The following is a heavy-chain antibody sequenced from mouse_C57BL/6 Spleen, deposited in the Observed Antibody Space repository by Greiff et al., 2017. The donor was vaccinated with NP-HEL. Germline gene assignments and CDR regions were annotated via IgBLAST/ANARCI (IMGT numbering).Heavy chain of an antibody. CDR3: TTGPYYHGSSYRPYFDY. Sequence: VQLQQSGAELVRPGASVKLSCTASGFNIKDDYMHWVKQRPEQGLEWIGWIDPENGDTEYASKFQGKATITADTSSNTAYLQLSSLTSEDTAVYYCTTGPYYHGSSYRPYFDYWGQGTTLTVSS. CDR2: IDPENGDT. CDR1: GFNIKDDY. D-gene: IGHD1-1*01. J-gene: IGHJ2*01. V-gene: IGHV14-4*01.